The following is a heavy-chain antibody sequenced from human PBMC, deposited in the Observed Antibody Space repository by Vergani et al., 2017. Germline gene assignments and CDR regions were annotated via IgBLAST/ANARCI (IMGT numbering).Heavy chain of an antibody. CDR1: GFTFSTYA. D-gene: IGHD1-26*01. V-gene: IGHV3-23*01. J-gene: IGHJ4*02. CDR3: VKDAGSYENFFDS. CDR2: LTGGGGST. Sequence: EVQLLESGGSLKQPGGSVRLSCAASGFTFSTYAMHWFRQAPGKGLEWVSALTGGGGSTYYADSFKGSFIISRDNSRDTLYLQMNSLRPEDTATYYCVKDAGSYENFFDSWGQGTLVTVSS.